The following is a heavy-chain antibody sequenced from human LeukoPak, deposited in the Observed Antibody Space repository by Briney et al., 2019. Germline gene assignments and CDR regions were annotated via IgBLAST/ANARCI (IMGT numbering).Heavy chain of an antibody. CDR3: ARSWDYYYYYFDV. CDR2: IKPDGTEK. V-gene: IGHV3-7*01. CDR1: GFTFGVYW. D-gene: IGHD1-26*01. Sequence: GGSLRLACAASGFTFGVYWMTWVRQAPGKGLEWVANIKPDGTEKYYVDSVKGRFTISRDNADNSLFLHMDRLRAEDTAVYYCARSWDYYYYYFDVWGKGTTVTVSS. J-gene: IGHJ6*03.